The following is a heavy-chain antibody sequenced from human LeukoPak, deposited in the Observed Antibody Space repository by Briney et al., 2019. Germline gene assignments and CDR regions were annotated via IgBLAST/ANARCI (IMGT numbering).Heavy chain of an antibody. CDR3: ARATPPGYSSGWYGYYFDY. CDR1: GDSFSTYY. Sequence: SETLSLTCTVSGDSFSTYYWSWIRQPAGKGLAWIGRIYTSGSTNYNPSLKSRVTISVDTSKNQFSLKLSSVTAADTAVYYCARATPPGYSSGWYGYYFDYWGQGTLVTVSS. D-gene: IGHD6-19*01. CDR2: IYTSGST. V-gene: IGHV4-4*07. J-gene: IGHJ4*02.